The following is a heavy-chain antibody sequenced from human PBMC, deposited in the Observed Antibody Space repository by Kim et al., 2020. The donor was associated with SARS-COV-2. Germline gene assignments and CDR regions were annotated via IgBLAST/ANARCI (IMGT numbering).Heavy chain of an antibody. CDR2: ISASGDGT. D-gene: IGHD6-13*01. J-gene: IGHJ4*02. V-gene: IGHV3-23*01. CDR3: AKHGQQLGYFDF. Sequence: GGSLRLSCAASGFTFSNYAMAWGRQVPGKGLEWVSAISASGDGTYYADSVKGRFTISRDNSKNTLYLQMNSLRAEDTAIYYCAKHGQQLGYFDFWGQGTLVTVSS. CDR1: GFTFSNYA.